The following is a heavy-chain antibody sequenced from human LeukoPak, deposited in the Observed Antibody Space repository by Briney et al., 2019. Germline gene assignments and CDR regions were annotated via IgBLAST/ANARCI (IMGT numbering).Heavy chain of an antibody. CDR3: AREGGGKGAFDF. CDR2: IYYSGST. CDR1: GGSISSSSYY. J-gene: IGHJ3*01. Sequence: SETLSLTCTVSGGSISSSSYYWGWIRQPPGKGLEWIGSIYYSGSTYYNPSLKSRVTISVDTSKNQFSLQLNSVTPEDSAVYYCAREGGGKGAFDFWGQGTMVTVSS. D-gene: IGHD4-23*01. V-gene: IGHV4-39*02.